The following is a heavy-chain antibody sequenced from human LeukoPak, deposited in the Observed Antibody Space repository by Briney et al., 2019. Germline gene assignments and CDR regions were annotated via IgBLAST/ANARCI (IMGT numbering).Heavy chain of an antibody. CDR2: INAGNGNT. D-gene: IGHD2-2*01. Sequence: GASVKVSCKTSGYTFTNYAMHWVRQAPGQRPEWMGWINAGNGNTKYSQEFQGRVTITRDTSASTAYMELSSLRSDDTAVYNCAGVVTPRYCSTTSCYWKGWFDPWGQGTLVTVSS. CDR1: GYTFTNYA. V-gene: IGHV1-3*01. CDR3: AGVVTPRYCSTTSCYWKGWFDP. J-gene: IGHJ5*02.